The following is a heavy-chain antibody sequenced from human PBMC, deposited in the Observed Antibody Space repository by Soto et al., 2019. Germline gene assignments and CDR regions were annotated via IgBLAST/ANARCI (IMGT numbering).Heavy chain of an antibody. J-gene: IGHJ5*02. CDR2: INPNSGGT. Sequence: ASVKVSCKASGYTFTGYYMHWARQAPGQGLEWMGWINPNSGGTNYAQKFQGRVTMTRDTSISTAYMELSRLRSDDTAVYYCARDPYYYDSSGSWGQGTLVTVSS. CDR3: ARDPYYYDSSGS. D-gene: IGHD3-22*01. CDR1: GYTFTGYY. V-gene: IGHV1-2*02.